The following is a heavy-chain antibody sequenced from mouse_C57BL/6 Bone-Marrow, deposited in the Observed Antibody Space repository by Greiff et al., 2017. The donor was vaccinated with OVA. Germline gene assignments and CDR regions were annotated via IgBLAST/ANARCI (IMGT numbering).Heavy chain of an antibody. J-gene: IGHJ2*01. CDR3: ASIYYDYDGYYFDY. Sequence: VQRVESGPELVKPGASVKISCKASGYSFTSYYIHWVKQRPGQGLEWIGWIYPGSGNTKYNEKFKGKATLTADTSSSTAYMQLSSLTSEDSAVYYCASIYYDYDGYYFDYWGQGTTLTVSS. CDR2: IYPGSGNT. D-gene: IGHD2-4*01. V-gene: IGHV1-66*01. CDR1: GYSFTSYY.